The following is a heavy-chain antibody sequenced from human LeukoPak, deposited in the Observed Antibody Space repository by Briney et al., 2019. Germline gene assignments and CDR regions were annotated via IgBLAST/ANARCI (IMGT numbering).Heavy chain of an antibody. V-gene: IGHV3-49*04. Sequence: PGRSLRLSCTASGFTFGDYAMSWVRQAPGKGLEWVGFIRSKAYGGTTEYAASVKGRFTISRDDSKSIAYLQMNSLRAEDTAVYYCARFYGDYAQAFDIWGQGTMVTVSS. CDR2: IRSKAYGGTT. CDR1: GFTFGDYA. CDR3: ARFYGDYAQAFDI. D-gene: IGHD4-17*01. J-gene: IGHJ3*02.